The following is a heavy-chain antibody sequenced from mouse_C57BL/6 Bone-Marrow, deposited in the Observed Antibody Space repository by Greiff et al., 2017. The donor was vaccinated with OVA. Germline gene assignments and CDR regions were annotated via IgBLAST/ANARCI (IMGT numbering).Heavy chain of an antibody. CDR2: INPYNGGT. J-gene: IGHJ3*01. V-gene: IGHV1-19*01. CDR1: GYTFTDYY. CDR3: ASWVYDGYYCIAY. D-gene: IGHD2-3*01. Sequence: EVQLQQSGPVLVKPGASVKMSCKASGYTFTDYYMNWVKQSHGKSLEWIGVINPYNGGTSYNQKFKGKATLTVDKSSSTAYMELNSLTSEDSAVSAVASWVYDGYYCIAYWGQGTLVTVSA.